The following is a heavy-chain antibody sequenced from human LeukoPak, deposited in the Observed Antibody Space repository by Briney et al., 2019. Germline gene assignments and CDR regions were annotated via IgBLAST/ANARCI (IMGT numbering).Heavy chain of an antibody. CDR3: ATGKAVAGSLGY. J-gene: IGHJ4*02. D-gene: IGHD6-19*01. CDR2: ISYDGSNK. V-gene: IGHV3-30*03. Sequence: SGGSLRLSCAASGFTFSSSGMHWVRQAPGKGLEWVAVISYDGSNKYYADSVKGRFTFSRDNSKNTLYLQMNSLRAGDSAVYYCATGKAVAGSLGYWGQGTLVTVSS. CDR1: GFTFSSSG.